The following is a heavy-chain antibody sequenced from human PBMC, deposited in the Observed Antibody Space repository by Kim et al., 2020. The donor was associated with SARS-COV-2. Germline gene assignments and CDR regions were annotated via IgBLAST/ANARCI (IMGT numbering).Heavy chain of an antibody. CDR1: EFTFSTYA. J-gene: IGHJ6*02. CDR3: AKLMTTSCYSAMDV. D-gene: IGHD2-2*01. Sequence: GGSLRLSCAASEFTFSTYAVSWVRQAPGKGLEWVSGIPSSGGTTYYADSVRGRFTISRDNSMNTLSLQMNSLRADDTAVYYCAKLMTTSCYSAMDVWGQGTTVTVSS. V-gene: IGHV3-23*01. CDR2: IPSSGGTT.